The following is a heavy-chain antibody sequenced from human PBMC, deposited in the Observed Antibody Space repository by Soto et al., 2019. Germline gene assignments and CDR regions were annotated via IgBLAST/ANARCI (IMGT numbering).Heavy chain of an antibody. D-gene: IGHD2-21*02. J-gene: IGHJ4*02. Sequence: GGSLRLSCAASGFTFRSFAMHWVRQAPGKGLEWVAFISYDGSNTYYADSVKGRFTGSRDNSKNTLYLQMNSLRAEDTAMYFCARAFCGGDCYTHDYWGQGALVTVSS. CDR2: ISYDGSNT. CDR3: ARAFCGGDCYTHDY. CDR1: GFTFRSFA. V-gene: IGHV3-30-3*01.